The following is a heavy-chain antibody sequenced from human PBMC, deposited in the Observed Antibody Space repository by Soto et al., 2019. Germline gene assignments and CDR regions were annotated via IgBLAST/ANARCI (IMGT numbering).Heavy chain of an antibody. D-gene: IGHD2-15*01. Sequence: EVQLVESGGGLVQPGGSLRLSCAASGFTFSTYSMSWVRQAPGKGLEWVSYISSTSNTIYYTDSVKGRFTISRDNAKNSLYLHMNSLSAEGTAVYYCARDRGCSGGICYRDLGYWGQGTLVTVSS. CDR1: GFTFSTYS. J-gene: IGHJ4*02. CDR2: ISSTSNTI. CDR3: ARDRGCSGGICYRDLGY. V-gene: IGHV3-48*01.